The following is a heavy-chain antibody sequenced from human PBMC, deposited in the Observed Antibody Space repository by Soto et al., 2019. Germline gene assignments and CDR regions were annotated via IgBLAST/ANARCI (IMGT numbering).Heavy chain of an antibody. D-gene: IGHD6-13*01. CDR3: AAAEGIAAAVYYYYGMDV. CDR2: IVVGSGNT. Sequence: SGKVSCKASGFTFTSSAVQWVRQARGQRLEWIGWIVVGSGNTNYAQKFQERVTITRDMSTSTAYMELSSLRSEDTAVYYCAAAEGIAAAVYYYYGMDVWGQGTTVTVSS. V-gene: IGHV1-58*01. J-gene: IGHJ6*02. CDR1: GFTFTSSA.